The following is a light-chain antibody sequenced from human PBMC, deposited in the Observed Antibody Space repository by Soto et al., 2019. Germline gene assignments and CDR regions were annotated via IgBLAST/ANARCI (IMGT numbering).Light chain of an antibody. CDR2: GAS. CDR1: QSVSNNY. J-gene: IGKJ1*01. CDR3: HQYGTSPQT. Sequence: IVLTQSPGTLSLSPGERATLSCRASQSVSNNYLAWYQQKPGQAPRLLIFGASSRANGIPARFSGSGSGTDFTLTISRLEPEDFAVYYCHQYGTSPQTFGQGTKWIS. V-gene: IGKV3-20*01.